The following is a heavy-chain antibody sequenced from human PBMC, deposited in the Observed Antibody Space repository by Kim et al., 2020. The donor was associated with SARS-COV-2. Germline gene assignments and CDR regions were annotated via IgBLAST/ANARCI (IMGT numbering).Heavy chain of an antibody. D-gene: IGHD3-9*01. CDR3: ARAPYDILTGYYNNYYYYGMDV. CDR1: GGSFSGYY. CDR2: INHSGST. J-gene: IGHJ6*02. Sequence: SETLSLTCAVYGGSFSGYYWSWIRQPPGKGLEWIGEINHSGSTNYNPSLKSRVTISVDTSKNQFSLKLSSVTAADTAVYYFARAPYDILTGYYNNYYYYGMDVRGQGTTVTVSS. V-gene: IGHV4-34*01.